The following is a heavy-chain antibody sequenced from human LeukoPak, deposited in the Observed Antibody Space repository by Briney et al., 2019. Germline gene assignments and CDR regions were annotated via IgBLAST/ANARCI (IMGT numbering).Heavy chain of an antibody. J-gene: IGHJ4*02. CDR2: ISSSSSYI. Sequence: GGSLRLSCAASGFTLSSYSMNWVRQAPGKGLEWVSSISSSSSYIYYADSVKGRFTISRENSKNTLYLQMNSLRAEDTAVYYCAKDSAKKYDDYWGQGTLVTVSS. D-gene: IGHD2/OR15-2a*01. CDR1: GFTLSSYS. V-gene: IGHV3-21*04. CDR3: AKDSAKKYDDY.